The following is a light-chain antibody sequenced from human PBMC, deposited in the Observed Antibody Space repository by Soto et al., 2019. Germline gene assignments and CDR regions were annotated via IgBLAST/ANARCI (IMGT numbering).Light chain of an antibody. CDR3: MQALQTPYT. J-gene: IGKJ2*01. CDR2: LGS. Sequence: DIVMTQSPLSLPVTPGEPASISCRSSQSLLHRYGYNYFNWFLQKPGQSPQLLIYLGSNRASGVPDRFSGSGSGTDFTLKITRVEADDVGVYYCMQALQTPYTFGQGTKLEIK. CDR1: QSLLHRYGYNY. V-gene: IGKV2-28*01.